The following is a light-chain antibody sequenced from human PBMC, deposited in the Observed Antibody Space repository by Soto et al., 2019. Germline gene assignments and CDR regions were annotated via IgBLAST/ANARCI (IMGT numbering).Light chain of an antibody. J-gene: IGLJ1*01. CDR2: EVS. CDR1: SSDVGGYNY. CDR3: NSYTNNNTFV. Sequence: QSALTQPASVSGSPEQSITISCTGTSSDVGGYNYVSWFQQHPGKAPKLMIYEVSNRPSGVSNRFSGSRSGNTASLTISGLQSEDEAEYYCNSYTNNNTFVFGTGTKLTVL. V-gene: IGLV2-14*01.